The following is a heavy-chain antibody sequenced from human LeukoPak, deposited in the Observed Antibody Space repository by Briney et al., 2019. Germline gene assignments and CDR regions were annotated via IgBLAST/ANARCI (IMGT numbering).Heavy chain of an antibody. CDR2: INHSGST. J-gene: IGHJ5*02. V-gene: IGHV4-34*01. D-gene: IGHD6-19*01. Sequence: KPSETLSLTCAVYGGSFSGYYWSWIRQPPGKGLDWIGEINHSGSTNYNPSLKSRVTISVDTSKNQFSLKLSSVTAADTAVYYCARDPSGWTRNWFDPWGQGTLVTVSS. CDR3: ARDPSGWTRNWFDP. CDR1: GGSFSGYY.